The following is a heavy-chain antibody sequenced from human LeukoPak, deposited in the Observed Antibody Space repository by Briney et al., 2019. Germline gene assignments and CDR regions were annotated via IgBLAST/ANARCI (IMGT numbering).Heavy chain of an antibody. J-gene: IGHJ5*02. Sequence: ASVKVSCKTSGDSFTTYYFHWVRQAPGQGLEWVATINPKDGSANYAENFRGRVTLTRDTSTTTLYMDLHSLESADTAVYYCARDRGCTTSSCYRTGLRWFDPWGQGTLVIVSS. D-gene: IGHD2-2*01. V-gene: IGHV1-46*01. CDR3: ARDRGCTTSSCYRTGLRWFDP. CDR2: INPKDGSA. CDR1: GDSFTTYY.